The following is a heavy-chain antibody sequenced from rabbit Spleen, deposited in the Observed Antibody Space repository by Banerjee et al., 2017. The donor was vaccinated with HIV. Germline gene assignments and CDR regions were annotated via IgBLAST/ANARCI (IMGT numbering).Heavy chain of an antibody. CDR2: INTATGKA. CDR1: GFSFSDRDV. J-gene: IGHJ4*01. V-gene: IGHV1S45*01. D-gene: IGHD1-1*01. Sequence: QEQLVESGGGLVQPEGSLTLTCKASGFSFSDRDVMCWVRQAPGKGLEWIACINTATGKAVYASWAKGRFAISKTSSTTVTLQMTSLTVADTATYFCARDLVGVIGWNFNLWGPGTLVTVS. CDR3: ARDLVGVIGWNFNL.